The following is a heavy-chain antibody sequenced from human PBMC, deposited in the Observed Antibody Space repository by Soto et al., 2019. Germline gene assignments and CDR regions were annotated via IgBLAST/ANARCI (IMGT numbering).Heavy chain of an antibody. D-gene: IGHD2-2*01. CDR3: ARSQGSSTSLEIYYYYYYGMDV. CDR2: IIPISGTA. CDR1: GGTFSSYA. J-gene: IGHJ6*02. Sequence: VQLVQSGAEVKKPGSSVKVSCKASGGTFSSYAISWVRQAPGQGLEWMGGIIPISGTANYAQKFQGRVTITADESTSTAYVELSSLRSEDTAVYYCARSQGSSTSLEIYYYYYYGMDVWGQGTTVTVYS. V-gene: IGHV1-69*01.